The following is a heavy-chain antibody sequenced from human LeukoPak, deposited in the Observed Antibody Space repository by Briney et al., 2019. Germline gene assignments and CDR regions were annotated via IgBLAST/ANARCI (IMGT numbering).Heavy chain of an antibody. CDR2: INPNSGGT. Sequence: GASVKVSCKASGYTFTGYYMHWVRQAPGQGLEWMGWINPNSGGTNYAQKFQGRVTMTRDTSISTAYMELSRLRSDDTAVYYCVKGHSSGYRTGTGYWGQGTLVTVSS. V-gene: IGHV1-2*02. CDR1: GYTFTGYY. J-gene: IGHJ4*02. CDR3: VKGHSSGYRTGTGY. D-gene: IGHD3-22*01.